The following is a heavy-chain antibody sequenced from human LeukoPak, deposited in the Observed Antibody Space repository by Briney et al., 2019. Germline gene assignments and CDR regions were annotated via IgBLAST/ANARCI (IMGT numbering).Heavy chain of an antibody. CDR3: ASKFFFYRDYAPFGL. Sequence: GGSPRLSCAASGFTFSSYSMNWVRQAPGKGLEWVSSISSSSSYIYYADSVKGRFTISRDNAKNSLYLQMNSLRAEDTAVYYCASKFFFYRDYAPFGLWGPGTLVTVSS. CDR1: GFTFSSYS. V-gene: IGHV3-21*01. J-gene: IGHJ4*02. CDR2: ISSSSSYI. D-gene: IGHD4-17*01.